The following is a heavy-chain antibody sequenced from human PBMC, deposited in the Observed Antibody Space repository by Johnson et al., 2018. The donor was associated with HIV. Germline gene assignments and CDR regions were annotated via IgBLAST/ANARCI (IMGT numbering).Heavy chain of an antibody. J-gene: IGHJ3*02. CDR2: INWNGGST. D-gene: IGHD3-10*01. V-gene: IGHV3-20*04. CDR3: ARAQGDRGAYDAFDI. Sequence: VQLVESGGGVARPGGSLRLSCEASGFTFDEYDMSWVRQAPGKGLEWVSGINWNGGSTGYADSVKGRFTISRDNAKNSLYLQMNSLRTEDTAVYYCARAQGDRGAYDAFDIWGQGTMVTVSS. CDR1: GFTFDEYD.